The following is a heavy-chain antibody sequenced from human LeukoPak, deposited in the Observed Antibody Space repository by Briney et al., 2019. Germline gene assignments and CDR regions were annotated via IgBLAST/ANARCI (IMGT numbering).Heavy chain of an antibody. V-gene: IGHV1-8*01. CDR3: ARGHRVYSSIDY. J-gene: IGHJ4*02. D-gene: IGHD6-19*01. CDR1: GYTFTSYD. Sequence: ASVTVSCKASGYTFTSYDINWVRQAPGQGLEWMGWMNPNSGNTAYAQKFQGRVTMTRNTSISTAYMELSSLRSEDTAVYYCARGHRVYSSIDYWGQGTLVTVSS. CDR2: MNPNSGNT.